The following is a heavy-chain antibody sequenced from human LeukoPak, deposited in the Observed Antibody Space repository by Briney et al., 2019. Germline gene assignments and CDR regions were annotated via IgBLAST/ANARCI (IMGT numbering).Heavy chain of an antibody. Sequence: GGSLRLSCAAAGFNFSSFAMNWVRQAPGKGLEWVSTITGSGSTTFYADSVKGRFTISRDNSKQTLFLQINSLRAEGTAVYFCAKQIVVVTAGMNYFDNWGQGTLVTVSS. CDR3: AKQIVVVTAGMNYFDN. CDR1: GFNFSSFA. J-gene: IGHJ4*02. V-gene: IGHV3-23*01. CDR2: ITGSGSTT. D-gene: IGHD2-15*01.